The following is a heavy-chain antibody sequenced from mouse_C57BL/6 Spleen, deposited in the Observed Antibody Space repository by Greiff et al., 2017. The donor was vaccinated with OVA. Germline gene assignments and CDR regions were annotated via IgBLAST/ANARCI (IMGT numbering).Heavy chain of an antibody. CDR1: GYTFTSYW. CDR2: IDPNSGGT. V-gene: IGHV1-72*01. D-gene: IGHD1-1*01. J-gene: IGHJ4*01. Sequence: QVHVKQPGAELVKPGASVKLSCKASGYTFTSYWMHWVKQRPGRGLEWIGRIDPNSGGTKYNEKFKSKATLTVDKPSSTAYMQLSSLTSEDSAVYYCALYYGSSLSYAMDYWGQGTSVTVSS. CDR3: ALYYGSSLSYAMDY.